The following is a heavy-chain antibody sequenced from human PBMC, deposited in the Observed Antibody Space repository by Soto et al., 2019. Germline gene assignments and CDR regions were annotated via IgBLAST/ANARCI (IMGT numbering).Heavy chain of an antibody. Sequence: QVQLVQSGAEVKKPGSSVKVSCKASGGTFSSYTISWVRQAPGQGLEWMGRIIPILGIANYAQKFQGRVTITADKSTSTAYMELSSLRSEDTAVYYCARDSSRIDAFDLWGQGTMVTVSS. D-gene: IGHD6-6*01. CDR1: GGTFSSYT. CDR3: ARDSSRIDAFDL. V-gene: IGHV1-69*08. CDR2: IIPILGIA. J-gene: IGHJ3*01.